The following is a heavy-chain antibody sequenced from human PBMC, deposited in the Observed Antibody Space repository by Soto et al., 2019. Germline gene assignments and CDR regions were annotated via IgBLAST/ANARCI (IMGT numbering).Heavy chain of an antibody. Sequence: GGSLRLSCAASGFTFSSYAMSWVRQAPGKGLEWVSAISGSGGSTYYADSVKGRFTISRDNSKNTLYLQRNSLRAEDTAVYYCAKRAYNWNDYYYFDYWGQGTLVTVSS. CDR3: AKRAYNWNDYYYFDY. J-gene: IGHJ4*02. CDR1: GFTFSSYA. D-gene: IGHD1-1*01. V-gene: IGHV3-23*01. CDR2: ISGSGGST.